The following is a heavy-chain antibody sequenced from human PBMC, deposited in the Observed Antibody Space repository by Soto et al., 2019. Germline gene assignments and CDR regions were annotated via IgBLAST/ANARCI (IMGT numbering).Heavy chain of an antibody. D-gene: IGHD3-10*01. CDR2: IYDSGST. CDR1: GDSLNNHY. V-gene: IGHV4-59*11. J-gene: IGHJ4*02. CDR3: AGSSMVPVAYFDF. Sequence: SETLSLTCSVSGDSLNNHYWTWIRQPPGKGLEWIGNIYDSGSTNYSPALKSRVSMSVDTSKNLFSLKMNSVTAADTAVYYCAGSSMVPVAYFDFWGQGTVVPVSS.